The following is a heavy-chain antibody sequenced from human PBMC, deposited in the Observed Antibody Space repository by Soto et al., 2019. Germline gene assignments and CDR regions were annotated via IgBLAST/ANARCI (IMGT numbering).Heavy chain of an antibody. CDR3: GRGGSDSPMAPGY. CDR1: GFTFSSYW. CDR2: INPDGSAT. Sequence: PGGSLRLSCAASGFTFSSYWMHWVRQAPGKWLVWVSRINPDGSATNYADSVKGRFTISRDNAKNTLYLQMNSLRAEDTAVFYCGRGGSDSPMAPGYWGQGXLVPVYS. V-gene: IGHV3-74*01. J-gene: IGHJ4*02. D-gene: IGHD5-18*01.